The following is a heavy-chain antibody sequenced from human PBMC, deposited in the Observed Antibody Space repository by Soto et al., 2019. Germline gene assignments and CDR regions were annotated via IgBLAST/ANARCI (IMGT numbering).Heavy chain of an antibody. CDR1: GHSISSGYF. CDR2: GYYGATT. CDR3: ARDGSVGTGWFDP. J-gene: IGHJ5*02. Sequence: QVQLQESGPGLVKPSETLSLTCTVSGHSISSGYFWGWVRQPPGKGLEWIGVGYYGATTYYNPSLKSRVTISVDTSKNQFSLRLTSVTAADTAIYYCARDGSVGTGWFDPWGQGTLVTVSS. V-gene: IGHV4-38-2*02. D-gene: IGHD1-26*01.